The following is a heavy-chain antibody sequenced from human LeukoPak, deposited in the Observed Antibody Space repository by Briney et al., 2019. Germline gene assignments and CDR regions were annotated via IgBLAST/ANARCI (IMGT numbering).Heavy chain of an antibody. D-gene: IGHD6-13*01. CDR2: IKQDGSEK. J-gene: IGHJ4*02. CDR1: GFTFSSYW. V-gene: IGHV3-7*01. Sequence: GGSLRLSCAASGFTFSSYWMSWVRQAPGKGLEWVANIKQDGSEKYYVDSVKGRFTISRDNAKNSLYLQMNSLRAEDTAVYYCAGGSSSSWYQFDYWGQGTLVTVSS. CDR3: AGGSSSSWYQFDY.